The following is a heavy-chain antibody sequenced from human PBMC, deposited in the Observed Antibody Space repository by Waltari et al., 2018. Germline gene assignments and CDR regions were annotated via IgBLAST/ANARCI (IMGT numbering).Heavy chain of an antibody. CDR2: IIPIFGTA. Sequence: QVQLVQSGAEVKKPGSSVTVSCKASGGTFSSYAIRWVRQAPGQGLEWMGGIIPIFGTANYAQKFQGRVTITADESTSTAYMELSSLRSEDTAVYYCASAIVARGLFDYWGQGTLVTVSS. CDR3: ASAIVARGLFDY. V-gene: IGHV1-69*13. D-gene: IGHD2-15*01. J-gene: IGHJ4*02. CDR1: GGTFSSYA.